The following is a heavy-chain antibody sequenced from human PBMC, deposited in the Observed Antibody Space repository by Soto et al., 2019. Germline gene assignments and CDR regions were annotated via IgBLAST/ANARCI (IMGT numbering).Heavy chain of an antibody. CDR3: AREHWNYDSSSALTYYGVDV. V-gene: IGHV3-48*03. Sequence: EVHLVESGGGLTQPGGSLTLSCAASGFTFSNYEMNWVRQAPGKGLEWVSYISSSGSTIYYADSVKGRFTISRDNAKNSLYLQMNSLRAEDTPVYYCAREHWNYDSSSALTYYGVDVWGQGTTVTVSS. D-gene: IGHD1-7*01. CDR1: GFTFSNYE. J-gene: IGHJ6*01. CDR2: ISSSGSTI.